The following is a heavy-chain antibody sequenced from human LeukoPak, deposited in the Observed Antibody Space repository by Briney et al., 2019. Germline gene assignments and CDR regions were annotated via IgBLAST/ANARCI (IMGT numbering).Heavy chain of an antibody. CDR1: GYSFTSYW. J-gene: IGHJ6*02. CDR2: IYPGDSDT. CDR3: ARHMSDTTVTTVYYYYYCMDV. Sequence: GESLKISCKGSGYSFTSYWIGWVRQLPGKGLEWMGIIYPGDSDTRYSPSFQGQVTISADKSISTAYLQWSSLKASDTAMYYCARHMSDTTVTTVYYYYYCMDVWGQGTTVTVSS. D-gene: IGHD4-4*01. V-gene: IGHV5-51*01.